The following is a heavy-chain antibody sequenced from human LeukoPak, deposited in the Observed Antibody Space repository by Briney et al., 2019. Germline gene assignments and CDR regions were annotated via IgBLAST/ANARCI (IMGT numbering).Heavy chain of an antibody. V-gene: IGHV3-23*01. D-gene: IGHD3-22*01. CDR2: ISGSGGST. CDR1: GFTFSSYA. Sequence: QPGGSLRPSCAASGFTFSSYAMGWVRQAPGNGMEWGSGISGSGGSTYHADSVKGRFTISRDNPKNTLYLQMNSLRAEDTAVYYCAKDISPMIVGLGDHWGQGTLVTVSS. CDR3: AKDISPMIVGLGDH. J-gene: IGHJ5*02.